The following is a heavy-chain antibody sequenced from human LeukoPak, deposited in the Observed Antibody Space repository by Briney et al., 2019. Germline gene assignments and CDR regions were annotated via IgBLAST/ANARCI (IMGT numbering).Heavy chain of an antibody. CDR2: IIPIFGTA. Sequence: SVKVSCKASGGTFSSYAISWVRQAPGQGLEWMGGIIPIFGTANYAQKFQGSVTITADKSTSTAYMELSSLRSEDTAVYHCARGRGVISVFDPWGQGTLVTVSS. V-gene: IGHV1-69*06. J-gene: IGHJ5*02. D-gene: IGHD3-10*01. CDR3: ARGRGVISVFDP. CDR1: GGTFSSYA.